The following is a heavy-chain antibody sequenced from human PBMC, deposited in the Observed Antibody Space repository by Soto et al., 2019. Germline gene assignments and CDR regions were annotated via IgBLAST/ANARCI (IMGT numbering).Heavy chain of an antibody. D-gene: IGHD6-6*01. CDR1: GDSVSSNSAA. Sequence: TLSLTCAISGDSVSSNSAAWNWIRQSPSRGLEWLGRTYYRSKWYNDYAVSVKSRITINPDTSKNQFSLQLNSVTPEDTAVYYCARERVQLVGGYYSYYGMDVWGQGTTVTVSS. CDR2: TYYRSKWYN. J-gene: IGHJ6*02. CDR3: ARERVQLVGGYYSYYGMDV. V-gene: IGHV6-1*01.